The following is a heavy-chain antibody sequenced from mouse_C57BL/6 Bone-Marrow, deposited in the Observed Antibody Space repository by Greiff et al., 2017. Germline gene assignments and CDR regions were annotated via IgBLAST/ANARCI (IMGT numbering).Heavy chain of an antibody. Sequence: VQLQQSGAELVKPGASVKLSCTASGFNIKDYYMHWVKQRTEQGLEWIGRIDPEDGETKYAPKFQGKATITADTSSNTAYLQLSSLTYEDTAVYYGAPLYYRNSYAMDNGGRGKSDTVSS. CDR3: APLYYRNSYAMDN. CDR2: IDPEDGET. CDR1: GFNIKDYY. D-gene: IGHD2-5*01. J-gene: IGHJ4*01. V-gene: IGHV14-2*01.